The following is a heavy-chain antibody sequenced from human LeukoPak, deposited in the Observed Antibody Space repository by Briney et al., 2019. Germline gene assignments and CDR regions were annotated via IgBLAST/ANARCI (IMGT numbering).Heavy chain of an antibody. V-gene: IGHV3-30*03. CDR2: ISYDGSNK. CDR1: GFTFSSYG. CDR3: ARGYYLSTSDAFDI. Sequence: GGSLRLSCAASGFTFSSYGMHWVRQAPGKGLEWVAVISYDGSNKYYADSVKGRFTISRDNSKNTLYLQMNSLRAEDTAVYYCARGYYLSTSDAFDIWGQGTMVTVSS. J-gene: IGHJ3*02. D-gene: IGHD2-15*01.